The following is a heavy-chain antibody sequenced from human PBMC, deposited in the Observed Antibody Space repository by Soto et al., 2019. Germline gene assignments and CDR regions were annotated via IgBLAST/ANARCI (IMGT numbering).Heavy chain of an antibody. CDR3: ARGSSGYISSWYYFDY. CDR2: ISSSGRRT. D-gene: IGHD6-13*01. V-gene: IGHV3-23*01. Sequence: GGSLRLSCGTSGFTFANYGMGWVRQAPGKGLYWVSGISSSGRRTYYADSVKGRFTISRDNSKNTVSLLMNSLRAEDTAVYFCARGSSGYISSWYYFDYWGRGTLVTVSS. CDR1: GFTFANYG. J-gene: IGHJ4*02.